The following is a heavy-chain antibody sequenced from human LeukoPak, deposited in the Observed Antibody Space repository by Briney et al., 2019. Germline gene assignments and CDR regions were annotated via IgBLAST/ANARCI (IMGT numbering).Heavy chain of an antibody. CDR1: GFTFSSYA. CDR2: ISGSGGST. Sequence: PGASLRLSCAASGFTFSSYAMSWVRQAPGKGLEWVSAISGSGGSTYYADSVKGRFTISRDNSKNTLYLQMNSLRAEDTAVYYCAKDIGGSYHRFDYWGQGILVTVSS. V-gene: IGHV3-23*01. CDR3: AKDIGGSYHRFDY. J-gene: IGHJ4*02. D-gene: IGHD1-26*01.